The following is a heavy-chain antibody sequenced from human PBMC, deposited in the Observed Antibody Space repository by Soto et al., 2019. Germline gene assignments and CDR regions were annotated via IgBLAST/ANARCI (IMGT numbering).Heavy chain of an antibody. J-gene: IGHJ4*02. D-gene: IGHD2-2*01. CDR3: AKDLPPLAVPATLTAVDY. Sequence: GGSLRLSCAASGFTFSSYGMHWVRQAPGKGLEWVAVISYDGSNKYYADSVKGRFTISRDNSKNTLYLQMNSLRAEDTAVYYCAKDLPPLAVPATLTAVDYWGQGTLVTVSS. CDR1: GFTFSSYG. CDR2: ISYDGSNK. V-gene: IGHV3-30*18.